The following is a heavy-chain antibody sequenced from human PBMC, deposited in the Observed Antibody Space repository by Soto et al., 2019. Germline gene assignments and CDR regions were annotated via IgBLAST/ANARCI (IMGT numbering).Heavy chain of an antibody. V-gene: IGHV1-46*01. D-gene: IGHD3-3*01. CDR2: INPSGGST. CDR3: ARDRGFLEWLFEYYFDY. CDR1: GYTFTSYY. Sequence: ASVKVSCKASGYTFTSYYMHWVRQAPGQGLEWMGIINPSGGSTSYAQKFQGRVTMTRDTSTSTVYMELSSLRSEDTAVYYCARDRGFLEWLFEYYFDYWGQGTLVTVSS. J-gene: IGHJ4*02.